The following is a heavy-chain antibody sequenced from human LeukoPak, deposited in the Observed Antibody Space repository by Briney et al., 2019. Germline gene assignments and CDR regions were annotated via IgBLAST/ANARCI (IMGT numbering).Heavy chain of an antibody. V-gene: IGHV4-31*03. D-gene: IGHD3-16*02. CDR3: ARHIGGGIEDMDV. CDR2: IYHTGTT. CDR1: GDSISSNNY. Sequence: PSETLSLTCIVSGDSISSNNYWHWIRQHPGKGLEWIGYIYHTGTTYYNPSLKSRVTISVDTSKNHFSLKLSSVTAADTAVYYCARHIGGGIEDMDVWGKGTKVIVSS. J-gene: IGHJ6*03.